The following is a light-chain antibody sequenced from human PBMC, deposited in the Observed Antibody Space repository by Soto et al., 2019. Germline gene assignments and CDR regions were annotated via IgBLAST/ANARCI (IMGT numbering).Light chain of an antibody. CDR1: QSVSTY. J-gene: IGKJ4*01. CDR3: QQRSHWPPLT. V-gene: IGKV3-11*01. CDR2: DAS. Sequence: EIVLTQSPATLYKSAGERATLSCRASQSVSTYLAWYQQKPGQAPRLLIFDASNRASGIPSRFSGSGSGTNFTLTISSLEPEDFAVYFCQQRSHWPPLTFGGGTKVEIK.